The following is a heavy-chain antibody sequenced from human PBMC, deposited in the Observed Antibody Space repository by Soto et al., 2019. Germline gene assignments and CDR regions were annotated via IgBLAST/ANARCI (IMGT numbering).Heavy chain of an antibody. CDR2: ISGSDGSA. V-gene: IGHV3-23*01. J-gene: IGHJ4*02. D-gene: IGHD2-2*01. Sequence: GGSLRLSCAASGFTFSSYAMSWVRQAPGKGLEWVSAISGSDGSAYYADSVKGRFTISRDNSKNTLYLQMNSLRAEDTAVYYCAKARGSSTPAPGSYWGQGTLVTVSS. CDR3: AKARGSSTPAPGSY. CDR1: GFTFSSYA.